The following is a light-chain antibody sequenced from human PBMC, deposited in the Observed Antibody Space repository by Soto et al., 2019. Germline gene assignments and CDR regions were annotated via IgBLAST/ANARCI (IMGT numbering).Light chain of an antibody. Sequence: DIHMTQSPNSLSASVGERVTITCPASQRISRYLDWHQQKSGKAPKILIYASSTLQTEVPSRFRAGGSGTDFNLTISRLQPEEVATYFCQQGNTTAWTFGQETNLDLK. CDR1: QRISRY. V-gene: IGKV1-39*01. CDR3: QQGNTTAWT. J-gene: IGKJ1*01. CDR2: ASS.